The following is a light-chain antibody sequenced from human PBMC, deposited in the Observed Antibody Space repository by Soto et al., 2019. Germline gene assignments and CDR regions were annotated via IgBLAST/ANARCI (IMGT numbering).Light chain of an antibody. CDR1: QNLSRN. J-gene: IGKJ2*01. Sequence: EMVMTQSPATLSVSPGERATLSCRASQNLSRNLAWYQQQPGQAPRLLIYGASTRATGIPARFSGSGSGTDFTLPISSLQSEDCAVYYCQQYDNWPHTLGQGTKLEIK. V-gene: IGKV3-15*01. CDR3: QQYDNWPHT. CDR2: GAS.